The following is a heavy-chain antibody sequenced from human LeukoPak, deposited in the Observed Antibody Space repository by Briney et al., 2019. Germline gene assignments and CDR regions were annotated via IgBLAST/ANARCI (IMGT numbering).Heavy chain of an antibody. CDR2: ISSSSSYI. J-gene: IGHJ3*02. CDR3: ARSHPDAFDI. CDR1: GFTFSSYA. Sequence: GASLRLSCAASGFTFSSYAMSWVRQAPGKGLEWVSSISSSSSYIYYADSVKGRFTISRDNAKNSLYLQMNSLRAEDTAAYYCARSHPDAFDIWGQGTMVTVSS. V-gene: IGHV3-21*01.